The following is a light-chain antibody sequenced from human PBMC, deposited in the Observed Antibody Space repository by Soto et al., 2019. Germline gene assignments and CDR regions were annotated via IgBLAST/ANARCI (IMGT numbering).Light chain of an antibody. CDR2: GAY. Sequence: DTQMTQSPSSLSASVGDRVTITCRASQNINHYLNWYQHQPGKAPKLLIYGAYSLKSGVPSRFSGGGSWTDFTLTITNLQPEDLATYDCQQSYTLPNTFGKGNNLEIK. CDR1: QNINHY. V-gene: IGKV1-39*01. CDR3: QQSYTLPNT. J-gene: IGKJ2*01.